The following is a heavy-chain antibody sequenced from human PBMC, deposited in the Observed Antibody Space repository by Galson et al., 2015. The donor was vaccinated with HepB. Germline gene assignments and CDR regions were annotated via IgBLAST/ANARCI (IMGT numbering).Heavy chain of an antibody. Sequence: ETLSLTCTVSGGSIRSTTDYWVWIRQTPGKGLEWIGSIYYSGRTFYNPALKSRVTTSVDASKDEVSLKVRSMTAADTGAYFCARQPYSKGWLYWYFDVWGRGTLVTVSS. J-gene: IGHJ2*01. CDR3: ARQPYSKGWLYWYFDV. CDR2: IYYSGRT. CDR1: GGSIRSTTDY. V-gene: IGHV4-39*01. D-gene: IGHD4-11*01.